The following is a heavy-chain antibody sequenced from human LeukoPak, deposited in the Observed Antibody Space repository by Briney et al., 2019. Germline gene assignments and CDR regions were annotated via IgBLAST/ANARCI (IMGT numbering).Heavy chain of an antibody. J-gene: IGHJ4*02. CDR1: GYTFTSYG. CDR2: ISAYNGNT. Sequence: ASVKVSCKASGYTFTSYGISWVRQSPGQGLEWMGWISAYNGNTNYAQKLQGRVTMTTDTSTSTAYVELRSLRSDDTAVYYCARAEYYYGSGSIKLDYWGQGTLVTVSS. CDR3: ARAEYYYGSGSIKLDY. V-gene: IGHV1-18*01. D-gene: IGHD3-10*01.